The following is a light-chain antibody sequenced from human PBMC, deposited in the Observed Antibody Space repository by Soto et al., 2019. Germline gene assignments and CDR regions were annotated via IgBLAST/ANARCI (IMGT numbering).Light chain of an antibody. CDR2: DAS. Sequence: EIVMTQSPGTLSVSPGERATLSCRASQSVRSKLAWYQQKPGQAPRLLIYDASTRATGIPARFSGSGSGTEFTLTISSLQSEYFAVYYCQQYKNWPPTTFGQGTRLEIK. V-gene: IGKV3-15*01. CDR3: QQYKNWPPTT. CDR1: QSVRSK. J-gene: IGKJ5*01.